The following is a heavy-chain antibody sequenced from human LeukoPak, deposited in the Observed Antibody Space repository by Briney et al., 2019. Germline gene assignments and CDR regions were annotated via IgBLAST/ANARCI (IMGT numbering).Heavy chain of an antibody. V-gene: IGHV3-30-3*01. CDR2: ISYDGSNK. J-gene: IGHJ4*02. CDR1: GFTFSSYA. Sequence: GRSLRLSCAASGFTFSSYAMHWVRQAPGKGLEWVAVISYDGSNKYYADSVKGRFTISRDNSKNTLYLQMSSLRAEDTAVYYCARANYYDSSGQTEDYWGQGTLVTVSS. D-gene: IGHD3-22*01. CDR3: ARANYYDSSGQTEDY.